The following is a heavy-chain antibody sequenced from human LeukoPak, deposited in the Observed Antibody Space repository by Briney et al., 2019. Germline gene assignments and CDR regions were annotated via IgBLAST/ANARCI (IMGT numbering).Heavy chain of an antibody. Sequence: SETLSLTCTVSGASISSSSYYWGWIRQPPVKGLEWIGSIYYSGSTYYNPSLKSRVTISVDTSKNQFSLKLSSVTAADTAVYYCARITVAGAFDYWGQGTLVTVSS. CDR2: IYYSGST. D-gene: IGHD6-19*01. V-gene: IGHV4-39*01. J-gene: IGHJ4*02. CDR1: GASISSSSYY. CDR3: ARITVAGAFDY.